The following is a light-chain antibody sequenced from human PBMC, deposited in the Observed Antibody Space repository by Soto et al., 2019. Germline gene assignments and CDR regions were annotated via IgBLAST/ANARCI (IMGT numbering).Light chain of an antibody. Sequence: EIVLTQSPGILSLSPGERATLSCRASQSVTRNYSAWYQQKPGLPPRLLIEDASSRAAGIADRFSASGSGTDFTLIINRLEPDDSEVYYCQQYGRPPLTFGGGTKVEIK. CDR1: QSVTRNY. V-gene: IGKV3-20*01. J-gene: IGKJ4*01. CDR3: QQYGRPPLT. CDR2: DAS.